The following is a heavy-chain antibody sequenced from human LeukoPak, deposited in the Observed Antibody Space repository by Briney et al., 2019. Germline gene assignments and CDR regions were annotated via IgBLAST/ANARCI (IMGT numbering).Heavy chain of an antibody. J-gene: IGHJ6*02. V-gene: IGHV3-13*01. Sequence: GSLRLSCAASGFTFSRYDMHWVRQATGKGLEWVSAIGTSRDTYYPGSVKGRFTISRENAKNSLYLQMSSLRAGDTAVYYCARGAVGMDVWGQGTTVTVSS. CDR1: GFTFSRYD. D-gene: IGHD3-16*01. CDR2: IGTSRDT. CDR3: ARGAVGMDV.